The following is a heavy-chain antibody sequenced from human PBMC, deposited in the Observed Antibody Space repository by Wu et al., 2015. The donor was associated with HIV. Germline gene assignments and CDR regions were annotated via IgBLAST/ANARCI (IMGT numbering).Heavy chain of an antibody. CDR2: INPNSGGT. Sequence: QVQLVQSGAEVKKPGASVKVSCKASGYTFTGYYMHWVRQAPGQGLEWMGWINPNSGGTNYAQKFQGRVTMTRDTSISTAYMELSRLRSDDTAVYYCARDEQQLAPIGGPTYYYYYMDVWGKGTTVTVSS. J-gene: IGHJ6*03. CDR1: GYTFTGYY. V-gene: IGHV1-2*02. CDR3: ARDEQQLAPIGGPTYYYYYMDV. D-gene: IGHD6-13*01.